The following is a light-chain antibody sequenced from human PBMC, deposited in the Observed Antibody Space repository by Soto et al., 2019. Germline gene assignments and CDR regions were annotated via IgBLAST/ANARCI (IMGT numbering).Light chain of an antibody. V-gene: IGKV1-39*01. CDR1: QSISSY. J-gene: IGKJ4*01. Sequence: DIQMTQSPSSLSASVGDRVTITCRASQSISSYLNWYQQKPGKAPKLLIYPASSLQSGVPSRFSGSGSGTDFTLPISSLQPEDFATYYCQQSYSTPLTFGGGTKVEIK. CDR2: PAS. CDR3: QQSYSTPLT.